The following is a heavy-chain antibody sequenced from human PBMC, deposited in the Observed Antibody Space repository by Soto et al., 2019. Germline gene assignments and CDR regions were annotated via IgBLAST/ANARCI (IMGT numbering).Heavy chain of an antibody. V-gene: IGHV3-74*01. CDR2: INTDGNTI. D-gene: IGHD2-21*02. CDR1: GFTLSSYW. Sequence: EVQLLESGGGLVQPGGSLRLSCAASGFTLSSYWMHWVRQPPGKGLVWVSRINTDGNTINYADSVKGRFTISRDTAKNTLYLQMNSLRAEDTAVYYCARGDCGGDCPGGMDVWGQGTTVTVSS. J-gene: IGHJ6*02. CDR3: ARGDCGGDCPGGMDV.